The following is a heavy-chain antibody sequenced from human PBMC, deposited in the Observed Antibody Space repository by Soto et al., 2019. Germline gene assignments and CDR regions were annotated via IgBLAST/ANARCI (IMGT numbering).Heavy chain of an antibody. CDR1: GGTFSSYA. CDR2: IIPIFGTA. Sequence: QVQLVQSGAEVKKPGSSVKVSCKASGGTFSSYAISWVRQAPGQGLEWMGGIIPIFGTANYAQKFQGRVTITADESTSTAYMELSSLRSEETAVYYCARAGVTKVTDVYYYGMDVWGQGTTVTVSS. J-gene: IGHJ6*02. D-gene: IGHD4-17*01. CDR3: ARAGVTKVTDVYYYGMDV. V-gene: IGHV1-69*12.